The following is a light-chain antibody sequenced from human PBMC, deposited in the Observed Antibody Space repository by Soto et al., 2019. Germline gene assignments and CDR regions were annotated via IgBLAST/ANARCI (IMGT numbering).Light chain of an antibody. CDR1: SSDVGGYNY. V-gene: IGLV2-14*01. CDR2: DVS. Sequence: QSALTQPASVSGSPGQSITISCTGTSSDVGGYNYVSWYQQHPGKAPKLMIYDVSNRPSGVSNRFSGSKSGNTASLTISGLQAEDEADYYCSSYTSSSTLVGFGGGTHLTVL. CDR3: SSYTSSSTLVG. J-gene: IGLJ2*01.